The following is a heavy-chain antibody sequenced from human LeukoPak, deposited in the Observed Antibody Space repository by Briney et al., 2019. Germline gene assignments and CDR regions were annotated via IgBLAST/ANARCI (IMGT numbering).Heavy chain of an antibody. CDR3: ARSGIGGIAARPDIDY. CDR2: IYHSGST. Sequence: SQTLSLTCTVSGGSISSGGYYWSWIRQPPGKGLEWIGYIYHSGSTYYNPSLKSRVTISVDRSKNQFSLKLSSVTAADTAVYYCARSGIGGIAARPDIDYWGQGTLVTVSS. D-gene: IGHD6-6*01. CDR1: GGSISSGGYY. V-gene: IGHV4-30-2*01. J-gene: IGHJ4*02.